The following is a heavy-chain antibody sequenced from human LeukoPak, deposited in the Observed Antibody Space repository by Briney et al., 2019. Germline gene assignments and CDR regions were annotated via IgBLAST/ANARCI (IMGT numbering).Heavy chain of an antibody. Sequence: PGGSLRLSCAASGFTFSDYGMHWVRQAPGKGLEWVTVISNEGRVQYYADSVKGRFTISRDNSKNTLYLQMNSLRAEDTAVYYCARDGLHSSSWSRAFDTWGQGTMVTVSS. V-gene: IGHV3-30*03. CDR3: ARDGLHSSSWSRAFDT. CDR1: GFTFSDYG. J-gene: IGHJ3*02. CDR2: ISNEGRVQ. D-gene: IGHD6-13*01.